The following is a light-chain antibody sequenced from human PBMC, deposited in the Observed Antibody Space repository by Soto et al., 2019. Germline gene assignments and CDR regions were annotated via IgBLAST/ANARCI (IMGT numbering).Light chain of an antibody. Sequence: IRVTQSPSSFSASTGDRVTITCRASQGISSFLAWYQQKSGKAPKLLMYAASTLQSGVPSRFSGSGSGTDFTLTISSLQSEDFATYYCQQYYLYPRTFGQGTKVDIK. CDR1: QGISSF. CDR3: QQYYLYPRT. J-gene: IGKJ1*01. CDR2: AAS. V-gene: IGKV1-8*01.